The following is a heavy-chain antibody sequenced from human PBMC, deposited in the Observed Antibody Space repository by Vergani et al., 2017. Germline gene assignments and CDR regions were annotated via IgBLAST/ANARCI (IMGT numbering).Heavy chain of an antibody. CDR3: ARNSRIVVVPAAIDYYYYMDV. D-gene: IGHD2-2*01. J-gene: IGHJ6*03. CDR1: GYTFTGYY. V-gene: IGHV1-2*02. Sequence: QVQLVQSGAEVKKPGASVKVSCKASGYTFTGYYMHWVRQAPGQGLEWMGWINPNSGGTNYAQKFQGRVTMTRDTSISTAYMELSRLRSDDTAVYYCARNSRIVVVPAAIDYYYYMDVWGKGTTVTVSS. CDR2: INPNSGGT.